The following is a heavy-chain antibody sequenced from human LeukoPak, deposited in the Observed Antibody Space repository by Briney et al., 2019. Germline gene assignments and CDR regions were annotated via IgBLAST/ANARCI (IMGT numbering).Heavy chain of an antibody. CDR3: ARDQGYSSSWYVGY. V-gene: IGHV1-69*05. CDR2: IIPIFGTA. D-gene: IGHD6-13*01. Sequence: SVKVSCKASGGTFSSYAISWVRQAPGQGLEWMGGIIPIFGTANYAQKFQGRVTITTDESTSTAYTELSSLRSEDTAVYYCARDQGYSSSWYVGYWGQGTLVTVSS. CDR1: GGTFSSYA. J-gene: IGHJ4*02.